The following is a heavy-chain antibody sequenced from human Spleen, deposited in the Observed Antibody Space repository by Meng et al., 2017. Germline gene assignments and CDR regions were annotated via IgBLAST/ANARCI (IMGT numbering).Heavy chain of an antibody. CDR3: ARDDNGAPDY. Sequence: QVQPGQSGSELKKPGASVKVSCKASGYTFTRHAIEWVRQAPGQGLEWMGWMNTKTGNPTYAQGFTGRFVFSLDTSVSTAYLQISSLKAEDTAMYYCARDDNGAPDYWGQGTLVTVSS. V-gene: IGHV7-4-1*02. J-gene: IGHJ4*02. D-gene: IGHD1-14*01. CDR1: GYTFTRHA. CDR2: MNTKTGNP.